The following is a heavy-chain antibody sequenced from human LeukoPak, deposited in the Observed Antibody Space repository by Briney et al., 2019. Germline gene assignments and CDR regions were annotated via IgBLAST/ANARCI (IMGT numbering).Heavy chain of an antibody. J-gene: IGHJ4*02. CDR3: AKAKTTVDYFDY. V-gene: IGHV3-30*02. D-gene: IGHD4-11*01. CDR2: IRYDGSNK. CDR1: GFTFSSYG. Sequence: GGSLRLSCAASGFTFSSYGMHWVRQAPGKGLEWVAFIRYDGSNKYYADSVKGRFTISRDNSKNTLYLQMNSLRAEDTAVYYCAKAKTTVDYFDYWGQGTLVTVSS.